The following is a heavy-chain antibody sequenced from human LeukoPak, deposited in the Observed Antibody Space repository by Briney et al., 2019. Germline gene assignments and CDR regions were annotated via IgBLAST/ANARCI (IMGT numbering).Heavy chain of an antibody. J-gene: IGHJ4*02. CDR3: ARFSGTYYGYFDY. D-gene: IGHD1-26*01. Sequence: GGSLRLSCAASGFTFSDYYMSWIRQAPGKGLEWVSYISSSGGSTYYADFVKGRFTISRDNAKNSLYLQMNSLRAEDTAVYYCARFSGTYYGYFDYWGQGTLVTVSS. CDR1: GFTFSDYY. V-gene: IGHV3-11*04. CDR2: ISSSGGST.